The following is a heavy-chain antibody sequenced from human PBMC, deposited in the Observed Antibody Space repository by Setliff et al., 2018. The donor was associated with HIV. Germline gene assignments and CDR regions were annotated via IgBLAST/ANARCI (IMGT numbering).Heavy chain of an antibody. CDR3: AKMDVVVIPAAIRY. V-gene: IGHV4-4*02. CDR2: IYHSGST. J-gene: IGHJ4*02. CDR1: GDSVRKSNW. Sequence: SETLSLTCGVSGDSVRKSNWWSWARQPPGKGLEWIGEIYHSGSTNYNPSLKSRVTISVDKSKNQFSLKLTSVTAADTAVYYCAKMDVVVIPAAIRYWGQGTLVTVSS. D-gene: IGHD2-2*01.